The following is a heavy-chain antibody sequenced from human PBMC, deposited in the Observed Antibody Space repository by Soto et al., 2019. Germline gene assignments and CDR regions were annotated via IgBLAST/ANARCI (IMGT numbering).Heavy chain of an antibody. CDR2: ISSSSSTI. J-gene: IGHJ3*02. Sequence: PGGSLRLSXAASGFTFSSYSMNWVRQAPGKGLEWVSYISSSSSTIYYADSVKGRFTISRDNAKNSLYLQMNSLRDEDTAVYYCARISPGYCSGGSCYRGNSAFDIWGQGTMVTVSS. CDR1: GFTFSSYS. V-gene: IGHV3-48*02. CDR3: ARISPGYCSGGSCYRGNSAFDI. D-gene: IGHD2-15*01.